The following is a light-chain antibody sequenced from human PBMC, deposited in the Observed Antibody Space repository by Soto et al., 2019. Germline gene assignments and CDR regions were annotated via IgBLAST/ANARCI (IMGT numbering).Light chain of an antibody. V-gene: IGKV3-20*01. CDR2: GAS. J-gene: IGKJ5*01. CDR3: QQYLISVT. CDR1: QNVNSN. Sequence: EIVLTQSPATLSLSPGGRATLSCRASQNVNSNLAWYQQKPGQAPRFLIYGASTRATGIPARFSGSGSGTDFTLTISRLEPQDSAMYYCQQYLISVTFGQGTRLEIK.